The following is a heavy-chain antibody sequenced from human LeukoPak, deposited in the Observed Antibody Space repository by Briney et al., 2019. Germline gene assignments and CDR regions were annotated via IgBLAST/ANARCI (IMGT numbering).Heavy chain of an antibody. CDR1: GFTFSSYS. Sequence: PGGSLRLSCAASGFTFSSYSMNWVRQAPGKGLEWVSSISSSSSYIYYADSVKGRFTISRDNAKNSLYLQMNSLRAEDTAVYYCAKTPKRYYYDSSGYLWGQGTLVTVSS. CDR2: ISSSSSYI. CDR3: AKTPKRYYYDSSGYL. D-gene: IGHD3-22*01. J-gene: IGHJ4*02. V-gene: IGHV3-21*01.